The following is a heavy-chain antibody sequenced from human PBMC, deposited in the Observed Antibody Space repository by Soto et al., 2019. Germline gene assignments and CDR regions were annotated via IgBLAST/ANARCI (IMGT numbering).Heavy chain of an antibody. V-gene: IGHV5-10-1*01. D-gene: IGHD3-22*01. CDR3: ARHETYYYDSSGYPFDY. Sequence: PGESLKISCKGSGYSFTSYWISWVRQMPGKGLEWMGRIDPSDSYTNYSPSFQGHVTISADKSISTAYLQWSSLKASDTAMYYCARHETYYYDSSGYPFDYWGQGTLVT. CDR2: IDPSDSYT. J-gene: IGHJ4*02. CDR1: GYSFTSYW.